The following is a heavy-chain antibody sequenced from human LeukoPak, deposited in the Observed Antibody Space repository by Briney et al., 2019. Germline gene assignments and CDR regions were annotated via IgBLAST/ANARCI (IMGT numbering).Heavy chain of an antibody. CDR1: GFTFDDYG. CDR2: INWNGGST. D-gene: IGHD3-22*01. Sequence: GGSLRLSCAASGFTFDDYGMSWVRQAPGKGLEWVSGINWNGGSTGYADSVKGRFTISRDNAKNSLYLQMNSLRAEDTALYYCARVYYDSSGPAGYLDYWGQGTLVTVSS. V-gene: IGHV3-20*04. J-gene: IGHJ4*02. CDR3: ARVYYDSSGPAGYLDY.